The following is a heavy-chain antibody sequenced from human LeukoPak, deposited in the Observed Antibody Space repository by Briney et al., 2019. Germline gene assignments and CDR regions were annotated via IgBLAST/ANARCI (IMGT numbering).Heavy chain of an antibody. V-gene: IGHV3-30*02. Sequence: PGGSLRLSCSASGFTFNTYGMHWVRQAPGKGLEWVAFIRYDGSDKYYADSVKGRFTISRDNSKNTLYLQMNSLRAEDTAVYYCARAGQQLARGYFDYWGQGTLVTVSS. J-gene: IGHJ4*02. CDR2: IRYDGSDK. CDR3: ARAGQQLARGYFDY. D-gene: IGHD6-13*01. CDR1: GFTFNTYG.